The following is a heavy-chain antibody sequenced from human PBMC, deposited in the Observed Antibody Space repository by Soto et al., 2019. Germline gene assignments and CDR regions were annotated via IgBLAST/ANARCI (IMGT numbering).Heavy chain of an antibody. V-gene: IGHV3-73*01. CDR2: IRSKANSYAT. D-gene: IGHD2-2*01. CDR3: TRNVSLVQAYYFYYWMDG. J-gene: IGHJ6*02. Sequence: GESLRLSCAASGFPFRGSAMHWVRQASGQGLEWVGRIRSKANSYATAYAASVKGRFTISRDDSKNTAYLQMNSLKTEDTAVYYCTRNVSLVQAYYFYYWMDGWCPGNTVTAFS. CDR1: GFPFRGSA.